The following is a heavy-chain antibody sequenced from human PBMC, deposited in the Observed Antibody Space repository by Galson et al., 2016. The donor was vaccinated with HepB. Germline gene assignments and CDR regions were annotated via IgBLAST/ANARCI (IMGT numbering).Heavy chain of an antibody. CDR2: IYYSGST. CDR3: ARTDDFWSGY. CDR1: GGSISSSSYY. Sequence: SETLSLTCTVSGGSISSSSYYWGWIRQPPGKGLEWIGSIYYSGSTYYNPSLKSRVTISVDTSENQFSLKLSSVTAADTAVYYCARTDDFWSGYWSQGTLVTVPS. J-gene: IGHJ4*02. V-gene: IGHV4-39*01. D-gene: IGHD3-3*01.